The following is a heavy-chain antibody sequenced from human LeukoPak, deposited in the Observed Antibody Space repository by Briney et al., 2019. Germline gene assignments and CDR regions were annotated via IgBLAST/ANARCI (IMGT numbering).Heavy chain of an antibody. J-gene: IGHJ4*02. D-gene: IGHD3-9*01. Sequence: SVKVSCKASGGTFSSYAISWVRQAPGQGLEWMGRIIPIFGTANYAQKFQGRVTINADKSTSTAYMELSSLRSEDTAVYYCARDNDISPIHWGQGTLVTVSS. V-gene: IGHV1-69*06. CDR1: GGTFSSYA. CDR2: IIPIFGTA. CDR3: ARDNDISPIH.